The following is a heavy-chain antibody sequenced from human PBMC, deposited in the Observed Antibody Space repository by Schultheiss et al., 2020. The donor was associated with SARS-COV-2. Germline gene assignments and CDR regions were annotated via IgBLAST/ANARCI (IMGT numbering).Heavy chain of an antibody. J-gene: IGHJ3*02. CDR1: GFSLSNARMG. CDR2: IYWNDDK. V-gene: IGHV2-5*01. D-gene: IGHD3-22*01. Sequence: SGPTLVKPTQTLTLTCTVSGFSLSNARMGVSWIRQPPGKALEWLALIYWNDDKRYSPSLKSRLTITKDTSKNQVVLTMTNMDPVDTATYYCAHRRPSAPMIVVGDAFDIWGQGTMVTVSS. CDR3: AHRRPSAPMIVVGDAFDI.